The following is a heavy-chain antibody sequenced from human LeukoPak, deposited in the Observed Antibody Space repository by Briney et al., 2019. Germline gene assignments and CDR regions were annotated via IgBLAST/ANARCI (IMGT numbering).Heavy chain of an antibody. CDR2: MNPNSGNT. CDR3: AMLKVGATTMYY. Sequence: ASVKVSCKASGYTFTSYDINWVRQATGQGLEWMGWMNPNSGNTGYAQKFQGRVTMTRNTSISKAYMELSSLRSEDTAVYYCAMLKVGATTMYYWGQGTLVTVSS. CDR1: GYTFTSYD. J-gene: IGHJ4*02. D-gene: IGHD1-26*01. V-gene: IGHV1-8*01.